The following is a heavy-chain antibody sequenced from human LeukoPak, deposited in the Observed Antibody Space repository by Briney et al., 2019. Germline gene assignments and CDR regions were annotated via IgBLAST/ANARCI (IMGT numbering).Heavy chain of an antibody. Sequence: ASVKVSCKASGYSFTDYYIHWVRQAPGQGLEWVGLIHPNSGDTFYAQKFRGRVTMTRDTSINTAYMELDRLTSDETAVYYCARDYSGSYTHWAQGTLVTVSS. CDR2: IHPNSGDT. CDR3: ARDYSGSYTH. D-gene: IGHD1-26*01. J-gene: IGHJ4*02. CDR1: GYSFTDYY. V-gene: IGHV1-2*06.